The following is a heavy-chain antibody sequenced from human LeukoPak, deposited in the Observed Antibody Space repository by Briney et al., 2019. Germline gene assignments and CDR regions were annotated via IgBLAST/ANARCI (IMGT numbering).Heavy chain of an antibody. CDR3: ARDHQEYCSGGSCTYFDY. D-gene: IGHD2-15*01. CDR1: GFTFSSYS. CDR2: ISSSSSYI. V-gene: IGHV3-21*01. J-gene: IGHJ4*02. Sequence: GGSLRLSCAVSGFTFSSYSMSWVRQAPGKGLEWVSSISSSSSYIYYADSVKGRFTISRDNAKNSLYLQMNSLRAEDTAVYYCARDHQEYCSGGSCTYFDYWGQGTLVTVSS.